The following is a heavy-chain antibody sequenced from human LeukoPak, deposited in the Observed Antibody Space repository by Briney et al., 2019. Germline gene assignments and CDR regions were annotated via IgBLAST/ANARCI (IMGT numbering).Heavy chain of an antibody. CDR3: ARDYGDCLDY. V-gene: IGHV4-30-2*01. Sequence: PSQTLSLTCSVPGGSINSGGYYWSWIRQPPGKGLEWIGYIYHSGSTYYNPSLKSRVTISVDRSKNQFSVKLNSVTAADTAVYYCARDYGDCLDYWGQGTLVTVSS. CDR1: GGSINSGGYY. D-gene: IGHD4-17*01. CDR2: IYHSGST. J-gene: IGHJ4*02.